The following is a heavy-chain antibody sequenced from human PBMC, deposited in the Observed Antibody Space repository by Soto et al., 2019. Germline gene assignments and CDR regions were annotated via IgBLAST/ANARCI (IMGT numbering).Heavy chain of an antibody. J-gene: IGHJ3*02. D-gene: IGHD2-8*01. CDR2: IYYSGST. CDR1: GFSISSGGYY. Sequence: SETLSLTCTVSGFSISSGGYYWIWIRQHPGKGLEWIGYIYYSGSTYYNPSLKSRVTISVDTSKNQFSLKLSSVTAADTAVYYCARAMLRHCTNGVCYTGGAIDAFDIWGQGAMVTVSS. V-gene: IGHV4-31*02. CDR3: ARAMLRHCTNGVCYTGGAIDAFDI.